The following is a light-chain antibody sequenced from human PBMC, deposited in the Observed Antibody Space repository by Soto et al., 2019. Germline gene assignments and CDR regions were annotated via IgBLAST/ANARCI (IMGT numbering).Light chain of an antibody. J-gene: IGKJ4*01. CDR2: DAS. Sequence: EIVMTQSPATLSVSPGEGATLSCKASQNVYNNLAWYQQRPGQPPRLLIYDASTRATGISARFSGIGYGTECTLTISSLQSEDFAVYFCQQCRNWPLTVGGGTKVEIK. V-gene: IGKV3-15*01. CDR3: QQCRNWPLT. CDR1: QNVYNN.